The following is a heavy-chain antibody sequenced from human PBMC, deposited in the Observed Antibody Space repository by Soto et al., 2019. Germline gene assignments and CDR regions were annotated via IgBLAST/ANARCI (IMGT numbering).Heavy chain of an antibody. V-gene: IGHV4-4*02. CDR1: GGSISSSNW. Sequence: SETLSLTCAVSGGSISSSNWWSWVRQPPGKGLEWIGEIYHSGRTNHNPSLKSRVTISVDKSKNQFSLKLSSVTAADTAVYYCAGSSGGLLLRGRDFDYWGQGTLVTVSS. D-gene: IGHD2-15*01. CDR3: AGSSGGLLLRGRDFDY. CDR2: IYHSGRT. J-gene: IGHJ4*02.